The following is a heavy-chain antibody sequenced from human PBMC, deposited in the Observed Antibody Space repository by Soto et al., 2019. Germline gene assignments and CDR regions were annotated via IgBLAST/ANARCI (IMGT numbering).Heavy chain of an antibody. D-gene: IGHD2-8*01. CDR1: GITFSDFG. J-gene: IGHJ6*02. CDR2: ISSGGNEI. Sequence: QVRLVESGVAVVQPGGSLRLSCEVSGITFSDFGFHWVRQAPGKGLDGVAVISSGGNEIYYVDSVKGRFTISRDNSINTLFLQMNDLTTEGTAVWCCAYRCTNYVRCGVDAWGQVTTVSVSS. V-gene: IGHV3-30*03. CDR3: AYRCTNYVRCGVDA.